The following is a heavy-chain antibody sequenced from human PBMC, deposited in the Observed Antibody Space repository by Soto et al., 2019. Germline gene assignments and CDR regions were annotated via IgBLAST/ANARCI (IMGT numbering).Heavy chain of an antibody. J-gene: IGHJ6*02. Sequence: QLQLQESGPGLVKPSETLSLTCSVSGGSISSSSHYWGWIRQPPGKGLEWIGSIYFSGSTYYNPSLKSRVTISVDTSKNQFSLKLSSVAAADTAVYYCARLYVGFGLDVWGQGTTVTVSS. D-gene: IGHD3-16*01. V-gene: IGHV4-39*01. CDR2: IYFSGST. CDR1: GGSISSSSHY. CDR3: ARLYVGFGLDV.